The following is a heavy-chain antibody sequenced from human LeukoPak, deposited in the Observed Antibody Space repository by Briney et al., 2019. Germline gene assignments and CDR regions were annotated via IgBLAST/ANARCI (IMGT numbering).Heavy chain of an antibody. D-gene: IGHD3-22*01. J-gene: IGHJ4*02. CDR3: ARYLDYYDRSGYYLGDY. V-gene: IGHV3-21*01. CDR2: ISSSSSNI. CDR1: VFTFSSYT. Sequence: PGGSLRLSCAASVFTFSSYTMNWVRQAPGKGLEWVASISSSSSNIYYADSLKGRFTISRDNAKNSLYLQMNSLRAEDTAVYYCARYLDYYDRSGYYLGDYWGQGTLVTVSS.